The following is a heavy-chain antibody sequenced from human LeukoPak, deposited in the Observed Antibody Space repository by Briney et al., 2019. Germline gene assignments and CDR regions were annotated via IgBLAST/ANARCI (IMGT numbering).Heavy chain of an antibody. V-gene: IGHV1-18*01. CDR3: ARAQPGYSGYDFVY. J-gene: IGHJ4*02. Sequence: ASVKVSRKASGYTFTSYGISWVRQAPGQGLEWMGWISAYNGNTNYAQKLQGRVTMTTDTSTSTAYMELRSLRSDDTAVYYCARAQPGYSGYDFVYWGQGTLVTVSS. D-gene: IGHD5-12*01. CDR1: GYTFTSYG. CDR2: ISAYNGNT.